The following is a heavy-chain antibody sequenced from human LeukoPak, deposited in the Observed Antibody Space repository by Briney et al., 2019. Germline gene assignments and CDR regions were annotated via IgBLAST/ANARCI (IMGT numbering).Heavy chain of an antibody. V-gene: IGHV3-30-3*01. J-gene: IGHJ4*02. CDR3: ARDIGYCSGGSCYDFDY. D-gene: IGHD2-15*01. CDR2: SYDGSNK. Sequence: SYDGSNKYYADSVKGRFTISRDNSKNTLYLQMNSLRAEDTAVYYCARDIGYCSGGSCYDFDYWGQGTLVTVSS.